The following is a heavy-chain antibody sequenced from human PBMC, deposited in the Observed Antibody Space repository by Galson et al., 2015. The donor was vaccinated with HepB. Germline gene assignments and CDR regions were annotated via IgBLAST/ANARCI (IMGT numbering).Heavy chain of an antibody. CDR2: IRGGSTTI. J-gene: IGHJ5*02. CDR1: GFTFSFYS. D-gene: IGHD3-10*02. V-gene: IGHV3-48*01. Sequence: SLRLSCAASGFTFSFYSMSWVRQAPGKGLEWVSYIRGGSTTIYYADSVKGRFIISRDNAKNSLYLQMNSLRAEDTAVYYGARAGGNLSMFSAWGQGTLVTVSS. CDR3: ARAGGNLSMFSA.